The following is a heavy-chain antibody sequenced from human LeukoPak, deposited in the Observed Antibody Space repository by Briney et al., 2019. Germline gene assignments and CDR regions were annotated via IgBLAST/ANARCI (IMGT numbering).Heavy chain of an antibody. J-gene: IGHJ5*02. CDR3: ARENGEQQLVMDHNWFDP. CDR1: GYTFTSYY. V-gene: IGHV1-69*13. CDR2: IIPIFGTA. Sequence: SVKVSCKASGYTFTSYYMHWVRQAPGQGLEWMGGIIPIFGTANYAQKFQGRVTITADESTSTAYMELSSLRSEDTAVYYCARENGEQQLVMDHNWFDPWGQGTLVTVSS. D-gene: IGHD6-13*01.